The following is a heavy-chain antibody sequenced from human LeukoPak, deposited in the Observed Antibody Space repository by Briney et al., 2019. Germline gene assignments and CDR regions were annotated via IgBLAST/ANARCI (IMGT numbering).Heavy chain of an antibody. Sequence: ASVKVSCKASGYTFTSYGISWVRQAPGQGLEWMGWISAYNGNTNYAQKLQGRVTMTTDTSTSTAYMELRSLRSDDTAVYYCARIKGITMVRGVNDYWGQGTLVTVSS. J-gene: IGHJ4*02. CDR3: ARIKGITMVRGVNDY. D-gene: IGHD3-10*01. CDR1: GYTFTSYG. V-gene: IGHV1-18*01. CDR2: ISAYNGNT.